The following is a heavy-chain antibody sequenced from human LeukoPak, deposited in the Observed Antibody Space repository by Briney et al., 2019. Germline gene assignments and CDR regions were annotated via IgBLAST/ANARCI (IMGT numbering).Heavy chain of an antibody. J-gene: IGHJ6*03. CDR1: GGSISSYY. D-gene: IGHD3-10*01. V-gene: IGHV4-59*01. CDR3: ARGPSITMVRGGQWCYYMDV. CDR2: IYYSGST. Sequence: SETLSLTCTVSGGSISSYYWSWIRQPPGKGLEWIGYIYYSGSTNYNPSLKSRVTISVDTSKNQFSLKLSSVTAADTAVYYCARGPSITMVRGGQWCYYMDVWGKGTTVTISS.